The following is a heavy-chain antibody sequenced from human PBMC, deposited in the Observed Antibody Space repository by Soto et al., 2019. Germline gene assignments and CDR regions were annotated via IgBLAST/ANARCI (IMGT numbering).Heavy chain of an antibody. V-gene: IGHV3-9*01. CDR3: AKDRDSSGWLGFDY. CDR2: ISWNSGSI. J-gene: IGHJ4*02. CDR1: GFTFDDYA. D-gene: IGHD6-19*01. Sequence: PGGSLRLSCAASGFTFDDYAMHWVRQAPGKGLEWVSGISWNSGSIGYADSVKGRFTISRDSAKNSLYLQMNSLRVEDTALYYCAKDRDSSGWLGFDYWGQGTLVTVSS.